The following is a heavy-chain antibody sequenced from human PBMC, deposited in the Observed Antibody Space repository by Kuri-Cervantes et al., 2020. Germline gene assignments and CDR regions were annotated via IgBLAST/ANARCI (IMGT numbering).Heavy chain of an antibody. J-gene: IGHJ3*02. CDR2: IYHSGST. CDR1: GYSISSGYY. CDR3: ARDRTYYDILTGYHDAFDI. Sequence: SETLSLTCTVSGYSISSGYYWGWIRQPPGKGLEWIGSIYHSGSTYYNPSLKSRVTISVNTSKNQFSLKLSSVTAADTAVYYCARDRTYYDILTGYHDAFDIWGQGTMVTVSS. D-gene: IGHD3-9*01. V-gene: IGHV4-38-2*02.